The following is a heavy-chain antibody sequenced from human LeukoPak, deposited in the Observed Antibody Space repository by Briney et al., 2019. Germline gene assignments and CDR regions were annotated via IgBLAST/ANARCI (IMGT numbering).Heavy chain of an antibody. CDR3: AKGDNYYDSSGYYYVRALFDY. CDR1: GFTFSSYG. J-gene: IGHJ4*02. CDR2: TSYNGNIK. Sequence: ERSLRLSCAASGFTFSSYGMHWVRQDPGKGLEWVAGTSYNGNIKYYADYVKGRFSISRDNSKNTLYLQMDSLRAEDTAVYYCAKGDNYYDSSGYYYVRALFDYWGQGTLVTVSS. D-gene: IGHD3-22*01. V-gene: IGHV3-30*18.